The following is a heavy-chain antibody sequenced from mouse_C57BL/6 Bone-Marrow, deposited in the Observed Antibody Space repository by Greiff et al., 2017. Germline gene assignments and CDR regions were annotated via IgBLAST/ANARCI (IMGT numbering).Heavy chain of an antibody. CDR2: IDPSDSYT. CDR1: GYTFTSYW. D-gene: IGHD1-1*01. J-gene: IGHJ3*01. CDR3: ARGDYYGRPFAY. V-gene: IGHV1-50*01. Sequence: VQLQQPGAELVKPGASVKLSCKASGYTFTSYWMQWVKQRPGQGLEWIGEIDPSDSYTNYNQKFKGKATLTVDTSSSTAYMQLSSLTSEDSAVYYCARGDYYGRPFAYWGQGTLVTVSA.